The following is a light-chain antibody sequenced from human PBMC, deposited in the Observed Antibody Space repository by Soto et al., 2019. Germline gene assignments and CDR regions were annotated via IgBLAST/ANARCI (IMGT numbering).Light chain of an antibody. Sequence: QSVLTQPPSVSAAPGQKVTISCSGSSSNIGNNYVSWYQHLPGTAPKVLIYDNNKRPSGIPDRFSGSKSGTSATLGITGLQTGDEGDYYCGTWDTSRSAVVFGGGTKLTVL. CDR3: GTWDTSRSAVV. CDR2: DNN. V-gene: IGLV1-51*01. CDR1: SSNIGNNY. J-gene: IGLJ2*01.